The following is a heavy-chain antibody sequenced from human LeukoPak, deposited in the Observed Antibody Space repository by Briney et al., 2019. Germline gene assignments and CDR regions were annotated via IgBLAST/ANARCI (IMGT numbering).Heavy chain of an antibody. CDR3: ARDPPALFYFGY. CDR1: GYTFTSNA. V-gene: IGHV1-18*01. J-gene: IGHJ4*02. Sequence: GASVKVSCKASGYTFTSNAVGWVRQAPGQGLEWMGWVSGYNGNTNYAQKFQGRVTMTTDTFTSTAYMELTSLRPDDTAVYYCARDPPALFYFGYWGQGTLVTVSS. CDR2: VSGYNGNT.